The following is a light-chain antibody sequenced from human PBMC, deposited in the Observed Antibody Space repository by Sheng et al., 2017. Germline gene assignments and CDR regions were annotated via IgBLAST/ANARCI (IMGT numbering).Light chain of an antibody. CDR2: DAS. CDR1: QAIGRY. V-gene: IGKV1-9*01. Sequence: DIQLTQSPSFLSASVGDRVTITCRASQAIGRYLAWYQQSLGKAPILLIYDASTLQSGVPSRFSGSGSGTEFSLTISSLQTEDFATYYCQQADSYPWTFGQGTKVEIK. CDR3: QQADSYPWT. J-gene: IGKJ1*01.